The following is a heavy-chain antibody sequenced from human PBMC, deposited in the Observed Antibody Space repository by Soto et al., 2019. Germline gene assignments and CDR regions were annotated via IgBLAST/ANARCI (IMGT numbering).Heavy chain of an antibody. D-gene: IGHD2-2*01. J-gene: IGHJ4*02. CDR2: ISYDGSNK. V-gene: IGHV3-30*18. CDR3: AKGPGQAIVPAAMAHFDY. CDR1: GFTFSSYG. Sequence: GGSLRLSCAASGFTFSSYGMHWVRQAPGKGLEWVAVISYDGSNKYYADSVKGRFTISRDNSKNTLYLQMNSLRAEDTAAYYCAKGPGQAIVPAAMAHFDYWGQGTLVTVSS.